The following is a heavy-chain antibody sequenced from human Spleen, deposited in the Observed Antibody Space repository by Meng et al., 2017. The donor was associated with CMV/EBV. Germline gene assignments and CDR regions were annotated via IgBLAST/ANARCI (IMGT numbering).Heavy chain of an antibody. CDR1: GGSFSGYY. V-gene: IGHV4-34*01. CDR2: TNHSGST. Sequence: SETLSLTCAVYGGSFSGYYWSWIRQPPGKGLEWIGETNHSGSTNYNPSLKSRVTISVDTSKNQFSLKLSSVTAADTAVYYCARVKLQYYFDYWGQGTLVTVSS. J-gene: IGHJ4*02. CDR3: ARVKLQYYFDY. D-gene: IGHD1-1*01.